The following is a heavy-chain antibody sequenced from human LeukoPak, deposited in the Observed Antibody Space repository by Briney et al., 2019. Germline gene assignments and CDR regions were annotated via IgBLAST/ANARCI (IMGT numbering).Heavy chain of an antibody. Sequence: GGSLRLSCAASGFTFSSYSMNWVRQAPGKGLEWVSYISSSSSTIYYADSVKGRFTISRDNAKNSLSLQMNSLRAEDTTVYYCIVLAVAGTFGFDYWGQGTLVTVSS. CDR3: IVLAVAGTFGFDY. CDR2: ISSSSSTI. V-gene: IGHV3-48*01. D-gene: IGHD6-19*01. J-gene: IGHJ4*02. CDR1: GFTFSSYS.